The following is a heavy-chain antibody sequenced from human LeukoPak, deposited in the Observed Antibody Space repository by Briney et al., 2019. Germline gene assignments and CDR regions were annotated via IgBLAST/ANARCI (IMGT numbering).Heavy chain of an antibody. Sequence: ASVQVSCKVSGNTLIALSMHWVRQAPGKELEWMGGFDPEDGETIYPQKFQGRVTMTEDTSTDTAYMELSSLRSEDTAVYYCTTHIDYGSHFDYWGQGTLVTVSS. J-gene: IGHJ4*02. CDR1: GNTLIALS. CDR3: TTHIDYGSHFDY. D-gene: IGHD4-17*01. CDR2: FDPEDGET. V-gene: IGHV1-24*01.